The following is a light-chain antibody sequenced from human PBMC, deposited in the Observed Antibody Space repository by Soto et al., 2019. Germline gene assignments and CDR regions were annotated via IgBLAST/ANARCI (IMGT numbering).Light chain of an antibody. J-gene: IGKJ1*01. V-gene: IGKV1-5*03. CDR1: QTISSW. CDR3: QHYNSYSEA. Sequence: DIQMTQSPSTLSASVGDRFTITCRASQTISSWLAWYQQKPGKAPKLLIYMASTLKSGVPSRFSGSGSGTEFTLTISSLQPDDFATYYCQHYNSYSEAFGQGTKV. CDR2: MAS.